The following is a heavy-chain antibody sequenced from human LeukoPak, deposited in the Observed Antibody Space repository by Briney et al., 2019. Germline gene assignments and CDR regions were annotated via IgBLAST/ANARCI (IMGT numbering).Heavy chain of an antibody. J-gene: IGHJ4*02. CDR3: AKLSGDCSSTGCYPY. V-gene: IGHV3-23*01. CDR2: ISGSGGST. Sequence: GGSLRLSCAASGFTFSSYAMSWVRQAPGKGLEWVSAISGSGGSTYYADPVRGRFTISRDNSKNTVYLQMNSLRAEDTAVYYCAKLSGDCSSTGCYPYWGQGTLVTVSS. CDR1: GFTFSSYA. D-gene: IGHD2-2*01.